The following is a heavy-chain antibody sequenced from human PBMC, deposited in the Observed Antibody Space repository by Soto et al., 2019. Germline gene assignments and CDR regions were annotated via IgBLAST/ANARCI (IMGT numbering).Heavy chain of an antibody. CDR2: ISWNSGTI. Sequence: EVQLVESGGGLVQPGRSLRLSCAASGFTFDDYAMHWVRQAPGKGLEWVSAISWNSGTIAYADSVKGRFTISRDNVKNSLYLQMNSLRAEDTALYYCAKRATTVPTPGNYFDCWGQGTLVTVSS. CDR1: GFTFDDYA. CDR3: AKRATTVPTPGNYFDC. J-gene: IGHJ4*02. V-gene: IGHV3-9*01. D-gene: IGHD2-15*01.